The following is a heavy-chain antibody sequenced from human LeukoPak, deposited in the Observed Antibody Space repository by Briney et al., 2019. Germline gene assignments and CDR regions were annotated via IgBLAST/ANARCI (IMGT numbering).Heavy chain of an antibody. CDR3: ARVGLVWSLRVLGEFDY. CDR1: GCSISSNSYY. CDR2: IYYSGST. Sequence: PSETLSLTCTVSGCSISSNSYYWGRMRPPPGQGLEWIVSIYYSGSTYYNPSLKSRVTISVDTSKNQFSLKLSSVTAADTAVYYCARVGLVWSLRVLGEFDYWGQGTLVTVSS. V-gene: IGHV4-39*07. J-gene: IGHJ4*02. D-gene: IGHD3-3*02.